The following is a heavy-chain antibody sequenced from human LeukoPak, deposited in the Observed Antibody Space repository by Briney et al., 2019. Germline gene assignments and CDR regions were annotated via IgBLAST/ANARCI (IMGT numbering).Heavy chain of an antibody. V-gene: IGHV1-69*04. D-gene: IGHD3-10*01. CDR3: ARDLLAEYYYGWGSYSLGY. J-gene: IGHJ4*02. CDR1: GGTFSSYT. CDR2: IIPILGIA. Sequence: SVKVSCKAAGGTFSSYTIGWVRQAPGQGLEGMGRIIPILGIAKIAQKFQGRVTIPADKSTSTAYMEMSSLRSEDTAVYYCARDLLAEYYYGWGSYSLGYWGQGTLVTVSS.